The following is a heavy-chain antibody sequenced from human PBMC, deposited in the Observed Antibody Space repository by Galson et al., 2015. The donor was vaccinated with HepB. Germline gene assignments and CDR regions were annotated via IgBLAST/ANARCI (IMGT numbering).Heavy chain of an antibody. D-gene: IGHD2/OR15-2a*01. CDR3: ARARYSTSPPDF. CDR1: GYTFSLYG. V-gene: IGHV1-18*01. Sequence: SVKVSCKASGYTFSLYGVTWVRQAPGQGLEWLGWISAYNGDTHYAQNVQGRVTMTTDTSMSTAYMELRSLRSDDTAVYYCARARYSTSPPDFWGQGTLVTVSS. CDR2: ISAYNGDT. J-gene: IGHJ4*02.